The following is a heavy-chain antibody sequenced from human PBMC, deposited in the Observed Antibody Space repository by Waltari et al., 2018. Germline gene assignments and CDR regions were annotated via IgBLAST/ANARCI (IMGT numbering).Heavy chain of an antibody. J-gene: IGHJ3*01. CDR1: EITFNRYW. CDR3: VREFPTIPRDNDALDV. V-gene: IGHV3-7*01. D-gene: IGHD2-21*01. Sequence: QLVESGGGLVEPMGALRLPCAASEITFNRYWMAWVRQAPGKGGEWVANRNPHGRESYYADSVKGRFTLTGYNGKSSLDLHMNSLRAEDTGVYFCVREFPTIPRDNDALDVWGRGTRVLVSS. CDR2: RNPHGRES.